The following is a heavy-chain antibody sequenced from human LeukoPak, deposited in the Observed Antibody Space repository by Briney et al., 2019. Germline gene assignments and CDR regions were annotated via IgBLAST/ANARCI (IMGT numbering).Heavy chain of an antibody. Sequence: PGGSLRLSCAASGFTFSSYGMHWVRQAPGKGLEWVAVIWYDGSNKYYADSVKGRFTISRDNSKNTLYLQMNSLRAEDTAVYYCAKRIVGATGYYAFDIWGQGTMVTVSS. CDR2: IWYDGSNK. J-gene: IGHJ3*02. CDR3: AKRIVGATGYYAFDI. D-gene: IGHD1-26*01. V-gene: IGHV3-33*06. CDR1: GFTFSSYG.